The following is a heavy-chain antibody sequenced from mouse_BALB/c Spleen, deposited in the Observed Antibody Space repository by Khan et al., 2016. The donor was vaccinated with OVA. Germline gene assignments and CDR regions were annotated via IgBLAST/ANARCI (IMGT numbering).Heavy chain of an antibody. J-gene: IGHJ3*01. CDR1: GYTFTDYN. Sequence: QVQLKQSGAELARPGASVKLSCKASGYTFTDYNINWVKQRTGQGLERIGEIYPGSNNTYYNEKFKGQATLTADKSSSTAYMQLSSLTSEDSAVYFCAREWGAWCPYWGQGTLVTVSA. CDR3: AREWGAWCPY. CDR2: IYPGSNNT. V-gene: IGHV1-77*01.